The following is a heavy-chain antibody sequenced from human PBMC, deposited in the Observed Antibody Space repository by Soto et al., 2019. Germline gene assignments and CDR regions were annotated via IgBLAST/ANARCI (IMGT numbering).Heavy chain of an antibody. CDR3: ARALPRSRGWAHFDY. Sequence: PGESLKISCKGSGYSFTSYWIGWVRQMPGKGLEWMGIIYPGDSDTRYSPSFQGQVTISADKSISTAYLQWSSLKASDTAMYYCARALPRSRGWAHFDYWGQGTLVTVSS. D-gene: IGHD6-19*01. CDR1: GYSFTSYW. CDR2: IYPGDSDT. V-gene: IGHV5-51*01. J-gene: IGHJ4*02.